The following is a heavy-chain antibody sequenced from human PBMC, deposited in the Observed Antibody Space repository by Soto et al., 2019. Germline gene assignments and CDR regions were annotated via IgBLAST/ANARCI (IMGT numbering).Heavy chain of an antibody. Sequence: SETLSLTCTVSGFSISSSSYYWGWIRQPPGKGLEWIGSIYYSGSTYYNPSLKSRVTISVDTSKNQFSLKLSSVTAADTAVYYCASTTDYGDYVGLENWFDPWGQGTLVTVS. CDR3: ASTTDYGDYVGLENWFDP. D-gene: IGHD4-17*01. J-gene: IGHJ5*02. V-gene: IGHV4-39*01. CDR2: IYYSGST. CDR1: GFSISSSSYY.